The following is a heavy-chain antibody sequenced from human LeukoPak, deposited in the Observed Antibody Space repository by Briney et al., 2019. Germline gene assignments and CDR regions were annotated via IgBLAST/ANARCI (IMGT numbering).Heavy chain of an antibody. D-gene: IGHD1-14*01. V-gene: IGHV3-33*01. Sequence: GGSLRLSCAVSGFTFTSYGMRWVRQAPGKGLEWGASIWYDGNNKHYTDSVKGRFTISRDTSNNTMYLQITSLPDEDTAVYYCARGNPKPGTYPIDYWGQGTLVTVSS. CDR1: GFTFTSYG. CDR3: ARGNPKPGTYPIDY. J-gene: IGHJ4*02. CDR2: IWYDGNNK.